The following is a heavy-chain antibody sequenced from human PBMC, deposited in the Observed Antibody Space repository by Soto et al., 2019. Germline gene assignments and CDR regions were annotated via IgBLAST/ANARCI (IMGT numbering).Heavy chain of an antibody. V-gene: IGHV1-69*13. D-gene: IGHD3-9*01. CDR2: IIPIFGTA. CDR3: ARAPYYDILTGYLGRYFDY. Sequence: GASVKVSCKASGGTFSSYAISWVRQAPGQGLEWMGGIIPIFGTANYAQKFQGRVTITADESTSTAYMELSSLRSEDTAVYYCARAPYYDILTGYLGRYFDYWGQGTLVTVSS. J-gene: IGHJ4*02. CDR1: GGTFSSYA.